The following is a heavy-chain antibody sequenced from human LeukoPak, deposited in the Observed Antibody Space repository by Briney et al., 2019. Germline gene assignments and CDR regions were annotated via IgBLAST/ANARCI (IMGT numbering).Heavy chain of an antibody. CDR3: ARSPGRYYYYYYGMDV. V-gene: IGHV4-4*02. J-gene: IGHJ6*02. CDR1: GGSISSSNW. CDR2: INHSGST. Sequence: SETLSLTCAVSGGSISSSNWWSWVRQPPGKGLEWIGEINHSGSTNYNPSLKSRVTISVGTSKNQFSLKLSSVTAADTAVYYCARSPGRYYYYYYGMDVWGQGTTVTVSS.